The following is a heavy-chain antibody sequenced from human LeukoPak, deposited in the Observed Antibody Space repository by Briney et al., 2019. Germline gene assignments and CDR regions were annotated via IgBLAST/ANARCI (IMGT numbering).Heavy chain of an antibody. J-gene: IGHJ4*02. CDR2: INHSGST. V-gene: IGHV4-34*01. Sequence: PSETLSLTCAVYGGSFSGYYWSWIRQPPGKGLEWIGEINHSGSTNYNLSLKSRVTISVDTSKNQFSLKLSSVTAADTAVYYCARGRVIIPYWGQGTLVTVSS. CDR3: ARGRVIIPY. D-gene: IGHD3-3*01. CDR1: GGSFSGYY.